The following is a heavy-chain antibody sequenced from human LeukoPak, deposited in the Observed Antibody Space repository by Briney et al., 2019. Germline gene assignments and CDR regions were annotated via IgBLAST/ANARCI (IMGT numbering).Heavy chain of an antibody. D-gene: IGHD4-17*01. J-gene: IGHJ4*02. Sequence: KPSETLSLTCTVSGYSISSGYYWGWIRQPPGKGLEWIGYVHYTGSTNDNPSLKSRATISLDTSKNQISLKLSSVTAADTAVYYCARNYGDYGSDFDYWGQGTLVTVSS. CDR2: VHYTGST. V-gene: IGHV4-38-2*02. CDR1: GYSISSGYY. CDR3: ARNYGDYGSDFDY.